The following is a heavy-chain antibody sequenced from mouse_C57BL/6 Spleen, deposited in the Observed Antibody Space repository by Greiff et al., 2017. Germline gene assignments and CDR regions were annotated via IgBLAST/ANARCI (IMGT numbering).Heavy chain of an antibody. CDR2: IYPGDGDT. CDR1: GYAFSSYW. CDR3: ARGGKFPSWYFDV. V-gene: IGHV1-80*01. J-gene: IGHJ1*03. Sequence: VQLQQSGAELVKPGASVKISCKASGYAFSSYWMNWVKQRPGKGLEWIGQIYPGDGDTNYNGKFKGKATLTADKSSSTAYMQLSSLTSEDSAVYFCARGGKFPSWYFDVWGTGTTVTVSS.